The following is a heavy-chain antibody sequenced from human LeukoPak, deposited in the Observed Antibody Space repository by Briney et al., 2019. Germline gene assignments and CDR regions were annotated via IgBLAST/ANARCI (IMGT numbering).Heavy chain of an antibody. Sequence: GGSLRLSCAASGFTVSSNYMIWVRQAPGKGLEWVSVIYSGGSTYYADSVKGRFTISRDNSKNTLYLQMNSLRAEDTAVYYCARVLGYSGYDAFDIWGQGTMVTVSS. D-gene: IGHD5-12*01. J-gene: IGHJ3*02. CDR2: IYSGGST. V-gene: IGHV3-66*01. CDR1: GFTVSSNY. CDR3: ARVLGYSGYDAFDI.